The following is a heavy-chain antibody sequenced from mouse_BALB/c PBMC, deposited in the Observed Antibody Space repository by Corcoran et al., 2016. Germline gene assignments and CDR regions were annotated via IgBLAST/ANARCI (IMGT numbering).Heavy chain of an antibody. J-gene: IGHJ1*01. CDR3: ARNYGSSYDWYFDV. Sequence: QVQLQQSGAELMKPGASVKISCKATGYTFSSYWIEWVKQRAGHGLEWIGEILPGSGSTNYNEKFKGKATFTADTSSNTAYMQLSSLTSEDSAVYYCARNYGSSYDWYFDVWGAGTTVTVSS. CDR2: ILPGSGST. V-gene: IGHV1-9*01. D-gene: IGHD1-1*01. CDR1: GYTFSSYW.